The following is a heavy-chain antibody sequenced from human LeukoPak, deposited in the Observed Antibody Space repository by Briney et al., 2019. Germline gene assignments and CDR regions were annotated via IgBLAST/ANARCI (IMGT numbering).Heavy chain of an antibody. CDR1: GVSISSSNSY. D-gene: IGHD6-13*01. CDR3: ARAWELETIAAAGADH. V-gene: IGHV4-39*07. Sequence: SETLSLTCTVSGVSISSSNSYWGWIRQPPGKGLEWIGSIYYSGSTYYNPSLKSRVTISVDTSKNQFSLKLNSVTAADTAVYYCARAWELETIAAAGADHWGQGTLVTVSS. J-gene: IGHJ5*02. CDR2: IYYSGST.